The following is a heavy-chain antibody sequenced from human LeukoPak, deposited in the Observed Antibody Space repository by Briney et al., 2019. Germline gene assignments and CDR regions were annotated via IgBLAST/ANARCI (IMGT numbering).Heavy chain of an antibody. CDR3: AREIGGSYYFDY. V-gene: IGHV1-46*01. Sequence: ASVKVSCKASGYTFIDNWMHWVRQAPGQGLEWVGLINPTGTTTLYAQKFQGRVTLTRDMSTSTDYMELRSLKSEDTAVYYCAREIGGSYYFDYWGQGTLVTVSS. J-gene: IGHJ4*02. CDR2: INPTGTTT. D-gene: IGHD1-26*01. CDR1: GYTFIDNW.